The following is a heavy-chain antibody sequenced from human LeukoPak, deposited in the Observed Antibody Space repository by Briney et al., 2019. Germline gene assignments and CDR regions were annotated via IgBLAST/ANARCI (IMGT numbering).Heavy chain of an antibody. CDR2: IYYSGSGGT. J-gene: IGHJ4*02. CDR3: ARSLGYSYGYMDY. CDR1: GGSISSFY. V-gene: IGHV4-59*01. D-gene: IGHD5-18*01. Sequence: SETLSLTCTVSGGSISSFYWSWIRQPPGKGLEWIGYIYYSGSGGTNYNPSLKSRVTISVDTPQNQSSLKLSSVTAADTAVYYCARSLGYSYGYMDYWGQGTLVTVSS.